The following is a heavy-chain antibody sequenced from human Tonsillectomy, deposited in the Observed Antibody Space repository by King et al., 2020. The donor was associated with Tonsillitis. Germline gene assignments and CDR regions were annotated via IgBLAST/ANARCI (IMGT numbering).Heavy chain of an antibody. CDR3: ARASGSSWSYYYYYMDV. D-gene: IGHD6-13*01. CDR2: ISYNGNYK. Sequence: QVQLVESGGGVVQPGRSLRLSCAASGFTFSSYAMHWVRQAPGKGLEWVAIISYNGNYKYYADSVKGRFTISRDTSNNTLYLQMNSLKAEDTAVYYCARASGSSWSYYYYYMDVWGKGTTVTVSS. CDR1: GFTFSSYA. J-gene: IGHJ6*03. V-gene: IGHV3-30*04.